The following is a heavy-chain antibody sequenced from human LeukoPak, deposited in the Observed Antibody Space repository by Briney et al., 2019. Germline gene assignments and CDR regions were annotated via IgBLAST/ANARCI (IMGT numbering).Heavy chain of an antibody. J-gene: IGHJ4*03. D-gene: IGHD6-19*01. Sequence: SGPTLVNPTQTLTLTCTFSGFSFTTSQVGVGWIRQPPGKALEWLGVIYWDDDKPYSPSLRKRLAITQDTSKNQVVLTMTNMDPADTATYYGAHRPVVFMSGWDNCYLDNWTPRLLVTVYS. CDR2: IYWDDDK. CDR3: AHRPVVFMSGWDNCYLDN. V-gene: IGHV2-5*02. CDR1: GFSFTTSQVG.